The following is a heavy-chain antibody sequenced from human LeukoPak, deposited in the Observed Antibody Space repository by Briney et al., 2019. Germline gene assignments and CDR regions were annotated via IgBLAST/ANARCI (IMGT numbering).Heavy chain of an antibody. Sequence: GGSLRLXCAASGFTFSDYYMRWIRQAPGKGLEGVSYISSSGSTIYYADSEKGRFTISRDNAKNSLYLQMNSLRAEDTAVYYCARDVENDYSNQPFDSWGQGTLVTVSS. CDR3: ARDVENDYSNQPFDS. V-gene: IGHV3-11*04. CDR2: ISSSGSTI. D-gene: IGHD4-11*01. J-gene: IGHJ4*02. CDR1: GFTFSDYY.